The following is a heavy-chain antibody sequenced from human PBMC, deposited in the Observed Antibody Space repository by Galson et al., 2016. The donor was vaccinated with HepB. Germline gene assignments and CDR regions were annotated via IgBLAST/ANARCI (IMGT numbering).Heavy chain of an antibody. CDR3: SHGLHGPYGPDY. D-gene: IGHD3-10*01. V-gene: IGHV2-5*01. CDR2: IYWSDDK. Sequence: PALVKPTQTLTLTCTFSGFSLTTPGVGAGWIRRPPGKALEWLALIYWSDDKRWSPSLKRRLTITKDTSKNQVVLTMTNMDPVDTATYYCSHGLHGPYGPDYWGQGTLVTVSS. CDR1: GFSLTTPGVG. J-gene: IGHJ4*02.